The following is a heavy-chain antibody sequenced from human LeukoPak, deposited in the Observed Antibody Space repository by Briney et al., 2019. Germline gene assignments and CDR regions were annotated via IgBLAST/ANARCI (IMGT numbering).Heavy chain of an antibody. Sequence: GGSLRLPCAASGFTFSSYSMNWVRQAPGKGLEWVSSISSSSYIYYADSVKGRFTISRDNAKNSLYLQMNSLRAEDTAVYYCARDMAGPYFDYWGQGTLVTVSS. D-gene: IGHD6-19*01. CDR2: ISSSSYI. CDR1: GFTFSSYS. J-gene: IGHJ4*02. CDR3: ARDMAGPYFDY. V-gene: IGHV3-21*01.